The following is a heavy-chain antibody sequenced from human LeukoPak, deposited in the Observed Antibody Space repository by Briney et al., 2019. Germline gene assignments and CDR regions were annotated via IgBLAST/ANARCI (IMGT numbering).Heavy chain of an antibody. CDR3: ARGEDCTNGVCPWIPFDY. CDR2: INPNSGGT. D-gene: IGHD2-8*01. V-gene: IGHV1-2*02. J-gene: IGHJ4*02. Sequence: ASVKVSCKASGYTFTGYYMHWVRQAPGQGLEWMGWINPNSGGTNYAQKLQGRVTMTRDTSISTAYMELSRLRSDDTAVYYCARGEDCTNGVCPWIPFDYWGQGTLVTVSS. CDR1: GYTFTGYY.